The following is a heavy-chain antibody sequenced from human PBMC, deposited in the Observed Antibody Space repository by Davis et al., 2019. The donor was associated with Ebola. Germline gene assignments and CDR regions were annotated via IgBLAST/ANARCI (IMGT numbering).Heavy chain of an antibody. CDR3: ARDMGTAMVLYDYGMDV. D-gene: IGHD5-18*01. J-gene: IGHJ6*04. CDR2: IWYDGSNK. Sequence: GESLKISCAASGFTFSSYGMHWVRQAPGKGLEWVAVIWYDGSNKYYADSVKGRFTISRDNAKNSLYLQMNSLRAEDTAVYYCARDMGTAMVLYDYGMDVWGKGTTVTVSS. V-gene: IGHV3-33*01. CDR1: GFTFSSYG.